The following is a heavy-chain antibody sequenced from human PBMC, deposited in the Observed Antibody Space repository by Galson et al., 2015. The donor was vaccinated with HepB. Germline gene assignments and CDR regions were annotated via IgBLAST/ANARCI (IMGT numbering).Heavy chain of an antibody. J-gene: IGHJ4*02. CDR3: VRGTTAPDY. V-gene: IGHV3-23*01. CDR2: ISRGGDTS. Sequence: LSLSCAACGFTFTSYGMSWVRQAPGKGLECVSAISRGGDTSDYADSVKGRFTVSRDSSTNTLYLQMNGLRADDTAIYYCVRGTTAPDYWGQGTLVTVSS. CDR1: GFTFTSYG. D-gene: IGHD2/OR15-2a*01.